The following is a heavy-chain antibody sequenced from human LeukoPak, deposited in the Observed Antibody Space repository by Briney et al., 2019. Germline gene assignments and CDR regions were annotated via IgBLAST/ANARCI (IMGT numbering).Heavy chain of an antibody. J-gene: IGHJ4*02. D-gene: IGHD3-10*01. Sequence: PSETLSLTCTVSGTFIRSSSYYWSWIRQPAGKGLEWIGRIHTSGSTNYNPSLKSRVTMSVDTSKNQFSLKLSSVTAADTAVYYCARDTYGWGSQTPHFDYWGQGTLVTVSS. CDR1: GTFIRSSSYY. CDR3: ARDTYGWGSQTPHFDY. V-gene: IGHV4-61*02. CDR2: IHTSGST.